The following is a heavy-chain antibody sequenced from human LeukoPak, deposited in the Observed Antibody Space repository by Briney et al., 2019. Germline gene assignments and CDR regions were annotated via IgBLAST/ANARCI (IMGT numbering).Heavy chain of an antibody. J-gene: IGHJ6*02. CDR3: AKGSGYYSYYGMDV. V-gene: IGHV3-23*01. CDR2: ISGSGGST. Sequence: GGSLRLSCAASGFTFSSCAMSWVRQAPGKGLEWVSAISGSGGSTYYADSVKGRFTISRDNSKNTLYLQMNSLRAEDTAVYYCAKGSGYYSYYGMDVWGQGTTVTVSS. D-gene: IGHD1-26*01. CDR1: GFTFSSCA.